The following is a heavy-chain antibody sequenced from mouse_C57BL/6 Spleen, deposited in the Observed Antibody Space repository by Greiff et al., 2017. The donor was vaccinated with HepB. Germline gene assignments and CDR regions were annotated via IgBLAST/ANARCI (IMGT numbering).Heavy chain of an antibody. CDR1: GYTFTSYW. V-gene: IGHV1-50*01. CDR2: IDPSDSYT. Sequence: QVQLKQPGAELVKPGASVKLSCKASGYTFTSYWMQWVKQRPGQGLEWIGEIDPSDSYTNYNQKFKGKATLTVDTSSSTAYMQLSNLPYEDSAVYYCSSCSYYKDAMYYSSQGTSVTVSS. D-gene: IGHD2-12*01. CDR3: SSCSYYKDAMYY. J-gene: IGHJ4*01.